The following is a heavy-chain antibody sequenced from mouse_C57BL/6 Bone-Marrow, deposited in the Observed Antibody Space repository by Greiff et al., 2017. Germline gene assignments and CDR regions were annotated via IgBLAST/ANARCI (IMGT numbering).Heavy chain of an antibody. Sequence: VQLQESGAELVRPGASVTLSCKASGYTFTDYEMHWVKQTPVHGLEWIGAIDPETGGTAYNQKFKGKAILTADKSSSTAYMELRSLTSEDSAVYYCTRSMGREDYFDYGGQGTTLTVSS. D-gene: IGHD4-1*01. J-gene: IGHJ2*01. CDR1: GYTFTDYE. V-gene: IGHV1-15*01. CDR2: IDPETGGT. CDR3: TRSMGREDYFDY.